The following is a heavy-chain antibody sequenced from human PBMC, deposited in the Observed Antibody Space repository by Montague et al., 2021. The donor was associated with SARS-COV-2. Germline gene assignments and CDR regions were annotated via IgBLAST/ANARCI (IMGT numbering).Heavy chain of an antibody. CDR3: AGDCGRFRHFDL. Sequence: SETLSLTCTVSGGSISSYYWNWIRQSPGKGLEWIGYIYYSGSTKYNPSFKSRVTMLVDTSKRQMSLRLNSVTAADTAVYYCAGDCGRFRHFDLWGRGTLVTVSS. CDR1: GGSISSYY. D-gene: IGHD2-21*01. J-gene: IGHJ2*01. CDR2: IYYSGST. V-gene: IGHV4-59*01.